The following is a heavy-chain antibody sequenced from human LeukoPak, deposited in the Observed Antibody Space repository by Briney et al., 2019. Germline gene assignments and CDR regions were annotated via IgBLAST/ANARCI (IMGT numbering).Heavy chain of an antibody. D-gene: IGHD2-21*02. J-gene: IGHJ4*02. CDR2: ISSSSSTI. CDR1: GFTFSSYS. V-gene: IGHV3-48*01. Sequence: GGSLKLSCAASGFTFSSYSMNWVRQAPGKGLEWVSYISSSSSTIYYADSVKGRFTISRDNAKNSLYLQMNSLRAEDTAVYYCARDRWTATLYWGQGTLVTVSS. CDR3: ARDRWTATLY.